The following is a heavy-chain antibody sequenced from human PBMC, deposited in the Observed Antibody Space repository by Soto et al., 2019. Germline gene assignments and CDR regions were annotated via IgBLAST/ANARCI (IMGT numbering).Heavy chain of an antibody. J-gene: IGHJ6*02. Sequence: ASEKVSCKASGYTFTSYAMRWVRQAPGQRLEWMGWINAGNGNTKYSQKYQGRVTITRDTSASTAYMELSRLRYEDTAVYYCARGFTYYYGSGRDVYYGMDVWGQGTTVTVSS. V-gene: IGHV1-3*01. CDR3: ARGFTYYYGSGRDVYYGMDV. CDR2: INAGNGNT. D-gene: IGHD3-10*01. CDR1: GYTFTSYA.